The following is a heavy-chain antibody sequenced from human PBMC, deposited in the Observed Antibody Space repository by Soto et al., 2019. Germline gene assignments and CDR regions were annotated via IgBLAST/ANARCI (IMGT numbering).Heavy chain of an antibody. CDR2: IIPIFGTA. D-gene: IGHD4-17*01. CDR1: GGTFSSYA. Sequence: GASVKVSCKASGGTFSSYAISWVRQAPGQGLEWMGGIIPIFGTANYAQKFQGRVTITADESTNTAYMELSSLRSEDTAVYYCARPYTVKGAFDIWDQGTMVTVSS. J-gene: IGHJ3*02. V-gene: IGHV1-69*13. CDR3: ARPYTVKGAFDI.